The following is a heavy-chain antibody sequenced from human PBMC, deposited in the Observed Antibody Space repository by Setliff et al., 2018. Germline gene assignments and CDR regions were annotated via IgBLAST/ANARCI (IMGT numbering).Heavy chain of an antibody. CDR2: IYYSGST. Sequence: SETLSLTCTVSGGSISSSSYYWGWIRQPPGKGLEWIGSIYYSGSTYYNPSLKSRVTISVDTSKNQFSLKLSSVTAADTAVYYCAREFRVWSGYYMVGNWFDPWGQGTLVTVSS. CDR3: AREFRVWSGYYMVGNWFDP. J-gene: IGHJ5*02. D-gene: IGHD3-3*01. CDR1: GGSISSSSYY. V-gene: IGHV4-39*07.